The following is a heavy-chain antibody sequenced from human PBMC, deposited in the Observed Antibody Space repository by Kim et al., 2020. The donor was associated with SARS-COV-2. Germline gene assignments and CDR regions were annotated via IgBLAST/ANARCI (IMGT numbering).Heavy chain of an antibody. V-gene: IGHV4-34*01. J-gene: IGHJ4*02. Sequence: TNYNPSLKSRVTISVDTSKNQFSLKLSSVTAADTAVYYCASPLGIVGATKWGQGTMVTVSS. CDR2: T. D-gene: IGHD1-26*01. CDR3: ASPLGIVGATK.